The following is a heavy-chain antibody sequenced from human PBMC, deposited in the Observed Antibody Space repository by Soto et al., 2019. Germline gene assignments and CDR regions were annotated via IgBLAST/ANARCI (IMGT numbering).Heavy chain of an antibody. CDR2: INTGNGNT. V-gene: IGHV1-3*04. D-gene: IGHD5-12*01. J-gene: IGHJ5*02. CDR1: GGTFRTYT. Sequence: GTSVKVSCEACGGTFRTYTITWVRQAPGQSLEWMGWINTGNGNTRYSQNFQGRVTLTRDTSASTAYMDLSSLRSEDTSIYYCARAISGYVTWGQGTLVTVSS. CDR3: ARAISGYVT.